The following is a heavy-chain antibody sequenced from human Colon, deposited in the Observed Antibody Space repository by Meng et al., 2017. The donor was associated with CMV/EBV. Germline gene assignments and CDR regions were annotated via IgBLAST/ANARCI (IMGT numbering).Heavy chain of an antibody. CDR1: GSSFSNSW. Sequence: GESLKISCAASGSSFSNSWVIWVRRAPGKGLEWVAKTNEDGSDKYYVDSVKGRFTIFRDNAKNSVYLQMNSLRAEDTAVYYCASTGPLYGLYFCYWGQGTLVTVS. V-gene: IGHV3-7*01. CDR2: TNEDGSDK. CDR3: ASTGPLYGLYFCY. J-gene: IGHJ4*02. D-gene: IGHD2-8*01.